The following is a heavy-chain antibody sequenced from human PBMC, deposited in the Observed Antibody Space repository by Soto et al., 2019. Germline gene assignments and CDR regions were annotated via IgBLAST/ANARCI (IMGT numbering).Heavy chain of an antibody. V-gene: IGHV1-46*03. CDR2: INPSGGSV. Sequence: ASVKVSCKTSGYTFTSFYLHWVRQAPGEGIEWMGIINPSGGSVSYALKFQGRVTMTKDTSTSTIFMELSSLRSDDTAVYYCARGRHYDVLTGYYKSYYFDWWGQGTLVTLSS. CDR3: ARGRHYDVLTGYYKSYYFDW. J-gene: IGHJ4*02. D-gene: IGHD3-9*01. CDR1: GYTFTSFY.